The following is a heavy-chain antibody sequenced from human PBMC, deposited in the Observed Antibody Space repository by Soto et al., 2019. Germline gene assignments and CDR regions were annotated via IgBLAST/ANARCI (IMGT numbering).Heavy chain of an antibody. Sequence: GESLKISCKGSGYSFTSYWITRVRQMPGKGLEWMGRIDPTDSNTNYSPSFQGHVTISADKSISTAFLKWSSLKASDTAMYYCARLQWAAGGSAPLDDAFDIWGQGTMVTVSS. J-gene: IGHJ3*02. D-gene: IGHD2-15*01. CDR3: ARLQWAAGGSAPLDDAFDI. CDR2: IDPTDSNT. V-gene: IGHV5-10-1*01. CDR1: GYSFTSYW.